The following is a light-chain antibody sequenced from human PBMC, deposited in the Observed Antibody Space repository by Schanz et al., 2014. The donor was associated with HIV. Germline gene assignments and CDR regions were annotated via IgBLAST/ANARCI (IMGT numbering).Light chain of an antibody. V-gene: IGKV3-20*01. Sequence: EIVLTQSPVILSLSPGERATLSCRASQSVSSYLAWYQHKPGQAPRLLIYGASIRATGIPARFSGSGSGTDFTLTISRLEPEDYAVYYCQLYGTPPWTFGQGTRV. CDR2: GAS. CDR1: QSVSSY. CDR3: QLYGTPPWT. J-gene: IGKJ1*01.